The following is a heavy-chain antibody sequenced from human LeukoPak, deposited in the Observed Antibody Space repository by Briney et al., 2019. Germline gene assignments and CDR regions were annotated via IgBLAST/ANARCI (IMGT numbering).Heavy chain of an antibody. Sequence: GGSLRLSCAASGFTFSDYWMSWMRQAPGKGLEWVANIKYDGDEEYYVDSVKGRFTISRDNAKNSLYLQLISLRVEDTAVYYCKSGGAAPGSFDNWGQGTLVTVSP. CDR1: GFTFSDYW. CDR2: IKYDGDEE. CDR3: KSGGAAPGSFDN. J-gene: IGHJ4*02. V-gene: IGHV3-7*01. D-gene: IGHD6-13*01.